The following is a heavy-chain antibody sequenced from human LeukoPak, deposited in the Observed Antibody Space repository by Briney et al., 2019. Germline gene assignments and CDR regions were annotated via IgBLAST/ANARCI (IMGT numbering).Heavy chain of an antibody. CDR1: GFTFNNYA. Sequence: GGSLRLSCAASGFTFNNYAINWVRQAPGKGLEWVSSISSSSSYIYYADSVKGRFTISRDNAKNSLYLQMNSLRAEDTAVYYCARPLWLGELPFDYWGQGTLVTVSS. V-gene: IGHV3-21*01. J-gene: IGHJ4*02. CDR3: ARPLWLGELPFDY. D-gene: IGHD3-10*01. CDR2: ISSSSSYI.